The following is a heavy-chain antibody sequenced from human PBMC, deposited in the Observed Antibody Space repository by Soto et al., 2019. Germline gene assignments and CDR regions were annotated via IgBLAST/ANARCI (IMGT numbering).Heavy chain of an antibody. V-gene: IGHV1-18*01. CDR2: ISTYNGNT. Sequence: QVQLVQSGAEVKKPGASVKVSCKASGYTFATYDISWVRQAPGQGLEWMGRISTYNGNTNYAQSLRGRLTMTTDTSXISXYXAQRSLRSDDTAVYYCARDPYHVLMVNAPNLYGMDVWGQGTTVTVSS. CDR3: ARDPYHVLMVNAPNLYGMDV. J-gene: IGHJ6*02. CDR1: GYTFATYD. D-gene: IGHD2-8*01.